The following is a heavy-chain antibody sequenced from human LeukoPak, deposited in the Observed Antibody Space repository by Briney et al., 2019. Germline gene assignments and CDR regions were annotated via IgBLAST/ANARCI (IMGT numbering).Heavy chain of an antibody. Sequence: PLQTLSLTCTVSGGSISSGSYHWSWIRQPAGKGLEWIGRIYTSGSTNYNPSLKSRVTISVDTSKNQFSLKLSSVTAADTAVYYCARAHNWGTLAGAFDIWGQGTMVTVSS. CDR3: ARAHNWGTLAGAFDI. V-gene: IGHV4-61*02. D-gene: IGHD3-16*01. CDR1: GGSISSGSYH. J-gene: IGHJ3*02. CDR2: IYTSGST.